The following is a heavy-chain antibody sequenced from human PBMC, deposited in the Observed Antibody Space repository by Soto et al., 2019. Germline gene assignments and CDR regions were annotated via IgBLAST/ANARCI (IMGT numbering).Heavy chain of an antibody. CDR1: GYSFISYW. D-gene: IGHD3-3*01. CDR3: ARMIYYDFWSAYAYYYGMDV. J-gene: IGHJ6*02. CDR2: IYPSYSYT. V-gene: IGHV5-10-1*01. Sequence: GESLKISCKGSGYSFISYWISWVRQMPGKGLEWMGRIYPSYSYTNYSPSFQGHVTSSADKSISTAYLQWSSLKASDTAMYDCARMIYYDFWSAYAYYYGMDVWGQGTTVTVSS.